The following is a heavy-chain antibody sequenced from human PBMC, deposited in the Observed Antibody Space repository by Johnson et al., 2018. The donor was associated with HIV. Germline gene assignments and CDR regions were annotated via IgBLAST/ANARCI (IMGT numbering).Heavy chain of an antibody. V-gene: IGHV3-7*01. CDR3: ASFRGVIRSDAFDI. J-gene: IGHJ3*02. Sequence: VQLVESGGGLVKPGGSLRLSCAASGFTFSSYWMSWVRQAPGKGLEWVANIKQDGSEKYDVDSVKGRFTISRDNAKNSLYLQMNSLRAEATAVYYCASFRGVIRSDAFDIWGQGTMVTVSS. CDR2: IKQDGSEK. D-gene: IGHD3-10*01. CDR1: GFTFSSYW.